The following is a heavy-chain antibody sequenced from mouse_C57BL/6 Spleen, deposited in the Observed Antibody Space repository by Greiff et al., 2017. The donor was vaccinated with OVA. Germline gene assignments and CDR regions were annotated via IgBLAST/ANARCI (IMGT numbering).Heavy chain of an antibody. V-gene: IGHV2-9-1*01. CDR2: IWTGGGT. J-gene: IGHJ2*01. CDR3: AYSSGYVGYFDD. CDR1: GFSLTSYA. D-gene: IGHD3-2*02. Sequence: VMLVESGPGLVAPSQSLSITCTVSGFSLTSYAISWVRQPPGKGLEWLGVIWTGGGTTYNSALKSRLSISKDNSKSQVFLKMNSLQTDDTARYYCAYSSGYVGYFDDWGQGTTLTVSS.